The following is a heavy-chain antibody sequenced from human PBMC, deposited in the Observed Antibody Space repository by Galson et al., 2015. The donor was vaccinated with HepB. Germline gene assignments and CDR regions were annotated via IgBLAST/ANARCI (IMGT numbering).Heavy chain of an antibody. Sequence: SLRLSCAASGSTFSNAWMNWVRQAPGKGLEWVGRIKSKTDGGTTDNAAPVKGRFTISRDDSKSIAYLQMNSLKTEDTAVYYCTRDSLRGIAARGNREAFDIWGQGTMVTASS. V-gene: IGHV3-15*01. CDR2: IKSKTDGGTT. CDR1: GSTFSNAW. D-gene: IGHD6-6*01. J-gene: IGHJ3*02. CDR3: TRDSLRGIAARGNREAFDI.